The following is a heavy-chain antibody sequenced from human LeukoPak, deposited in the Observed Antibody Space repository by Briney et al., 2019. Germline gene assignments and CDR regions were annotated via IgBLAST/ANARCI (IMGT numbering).Heavy chain of an antibody. D-gene: IGHD4-23*01. Sequence: GASVTVSSTASGYTFTTYDINWVRQAPGQGLVWMGWMNPNSGITGYAQKFQGRVTMTRNTSISTAYIELSSLRSEDTAVYYCARGNYGGNSLMFDPWGQGTLVTVSS. V-gene: IGHV1-8*01. CDR2: MNPNSGIT. CDR1: GYTFTTYD. CDR3: ARGNYGGNSLMFDP. J-gene: IGHJ5*02.